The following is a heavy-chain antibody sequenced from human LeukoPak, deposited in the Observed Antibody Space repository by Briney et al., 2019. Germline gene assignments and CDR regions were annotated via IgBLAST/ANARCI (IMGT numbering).Heavy chain of an antibody. CDR1: GYSFTSYW. CDR3: ARRGSPGGDSLGWFDP. CDR2: IYPGDPDT. D-gene: IGHD2-21*02. Sequence: GESLKISCKGSGYSFTSYWIGWVRQMPEKGLEWMGIIYPGDPDTRYSPSFQGQVTISADKSISTAYLQWSSLKASDTAIYYCARRGSPGGDSLGWFDPWGQGTLVTVSS. V-gene: IGHV5-51*01. J-gene: IGHJ5*02.